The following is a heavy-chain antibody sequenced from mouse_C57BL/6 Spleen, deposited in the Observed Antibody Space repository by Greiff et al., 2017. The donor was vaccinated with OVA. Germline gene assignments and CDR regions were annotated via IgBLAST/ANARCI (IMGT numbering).Heavy chain of an antibody. CDR3: ARSGDYIDY. V-gene: IGHV1-82*01. J-gene: IGHJ2*01. D-gene: IGHD4-1*01. Sequence: VKLQQSGPELVKPGASVKISCKASGYAFSSSWMNWVKQRPGKGLEWIGRIYPGDGDTNYNGKFKGKATLTADKSSSTAYMQLSSLTSEDSAVYFCARSGDYIDYWGQGTTLTVSS. CDR1: GYAFSSSW. CDR2: IYPGDGDT.